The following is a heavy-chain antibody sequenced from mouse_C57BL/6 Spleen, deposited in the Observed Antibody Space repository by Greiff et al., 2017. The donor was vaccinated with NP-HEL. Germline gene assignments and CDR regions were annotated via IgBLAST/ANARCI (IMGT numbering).Heavy chain of an antibody. CDR3: ARSPITTVVRYYFDY. CDR2: IYPGDGDT. J-gene: IGHJ2*01. D-gene: IGHD1-1*01. V-gene: IGHV1-82*01. CDR1: GYAFSSSW. Sequence: VQLQQSGPELVKPGASVKISCKASGYAFSSSWMNWVKQRPGKGLEWIGRIYPGDGDTNYNGKFKGKATLTADKSSSTAYMQLSSLTSEDSAVYFCARSPITTVVRYYFDYWGQGTTLTVSS.